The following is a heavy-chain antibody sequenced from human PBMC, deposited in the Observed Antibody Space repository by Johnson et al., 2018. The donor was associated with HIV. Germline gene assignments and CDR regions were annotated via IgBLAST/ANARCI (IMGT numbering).Heavy chain of an antibody. J-gene: IGHJ3*02. CDR3: ARDGAQQLARDAFDI. Sequence: QEQLVESGGGVVQPGRSLRLSCAASGFTFSSYAMHWVRQAPGKGLEWVAVISYDGSNTYYADSVKGRCTISRDNSKNSLYLQMNSLRAEDTAVYYCARDGAQQLARDAFDIWGQGTMVTVSS. D-gene: IGHD6-13*01. CDR1: GFTFSSYA. V-gene: IGHV3-30-3*01. CDR2: ISYDGSNT.